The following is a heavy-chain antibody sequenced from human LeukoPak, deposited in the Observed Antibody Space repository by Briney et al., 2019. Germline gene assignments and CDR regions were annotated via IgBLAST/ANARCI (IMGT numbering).Heavy chain of an antibody. Sequence: ASVKVSCKASGYTFTGYHMHWVRQAPGQGLEWMGRINPNSGDTNYAQKLQGRVTMTTDTSTSTAYMELRSLRSDDTAVYYCARAYYYDSSGYYSNWGQGTLVTVSS. CDR3: ARAYYYDSSGYYSN. CDR2: INPNSGDT. CDR1: GYTFTGYH. J-gene: IGHJ4*02. V-gene: IGHV1-2*06. D-gene: IGHD3-22*01.